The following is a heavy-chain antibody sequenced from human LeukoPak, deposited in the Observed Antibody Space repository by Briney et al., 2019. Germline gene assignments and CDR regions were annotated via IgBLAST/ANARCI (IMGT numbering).Heavy chain of an antibody. D-gene: IGHD1/OR15-1a*01. CDR3: ARGVNNWNIDVFDI. CDR1: GGSFSGYY. Sequence: SETLSPTCAVYGGSFSGYYWSWIRQPPGKGLEWIGEINHSGSTNYNPSLKSRVTISVDTSKNQFSLKLSSVTAAETAVYFCARGVNNWNIDVFDIWGQGTMVTVSS. CDR2: INHSGST. V-gene: IGHV4-34*01. J-gene: IGHJ3*02.